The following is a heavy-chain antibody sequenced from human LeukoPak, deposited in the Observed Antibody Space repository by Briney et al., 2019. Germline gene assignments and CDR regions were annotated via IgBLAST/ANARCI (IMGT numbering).Heavy chain of an antibody. V-gene: IGHV4-4*07. D-gene: IGHD3-10*01. CDR2: IYTSGST. Sequence: SETLSLTCTVSGGSISSYYWSWIRQPAGKGLEWIGRIYTSGSTNYNPSLKSRVTMSVDTSKNQFSLKLSSVTAADTAVYYCARDQTYGSGSYFDSKSPYGMDVRGQGTTVTVSS. CDR3: ARDQTYGSGSYFDSKSPYGMDV. CDR1: GGSISSYY. J-gene: IGHJ6*02.